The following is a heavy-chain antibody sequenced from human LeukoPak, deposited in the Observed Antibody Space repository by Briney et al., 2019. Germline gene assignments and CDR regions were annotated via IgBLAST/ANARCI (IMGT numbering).Heavy chain of an antibody. D-gene: IGHD5-18*01. J-gene: IGHJ3*02. Sequence: SQTLSLTCAISGDSFSSNSAAWNWIRQSPSRGLEWLGRTYYRSKWYNDYVISVKSRININPDTSKNQFSLQLSSVTPEDTAVYYCARGGQGDGHSADEGFDIWGQGTMVTVS. V-gene: IGHV6-1*01. CDR2: TYYRSKWYN. CDR3: ARGGQGDGHSADEGFDI. CDR1: GDSFSSNSAA.